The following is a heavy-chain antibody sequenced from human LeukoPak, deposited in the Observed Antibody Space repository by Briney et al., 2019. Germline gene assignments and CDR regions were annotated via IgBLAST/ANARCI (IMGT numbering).Heavy chain of an antibody. V-gene: IGHV4-30-2*01. D-gene: IGHD4-17*01. CDR3: ARGGHDYGDYDYFDY. CDR2: IYHSGST. CDR1: GGSISSGGYS. Sequence: SETLSPTCAVSGGSISSGGYSWSWIRQPPGKGLEWIGYIYHSGSTYYNPSLKSRVTISVDRSKNQFSLKLSSVTAADTAVYYCARGGHDYGDYDYFDYWGQGTLVTVSS. J-gene: IGHJ4*02.